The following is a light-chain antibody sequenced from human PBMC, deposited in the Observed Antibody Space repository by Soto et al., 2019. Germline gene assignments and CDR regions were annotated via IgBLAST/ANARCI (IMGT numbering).Light chain of an antibody. Sequence: DIQMTQSPSTLSASVGDRVTITCRASQSISSWLAWYQQKPGKAPKLLIYKASSLESGVPSRFSGSGSGTEFTLTISSLQPDDFATYYCQQYNSYRFTFGGGTKVEIK. CDR1: QSISSW. CDR3: QQYNSYRFT. V-gene: IGKV1-5*03. J-gene: IGKJ4*01. CDR2: KAS.